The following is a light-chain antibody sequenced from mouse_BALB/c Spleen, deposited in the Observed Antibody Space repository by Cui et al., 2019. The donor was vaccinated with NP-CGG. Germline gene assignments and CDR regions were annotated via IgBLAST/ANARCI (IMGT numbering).Light chain of an antibody. J-gene: IGLJ1*01. CDR2: GTN. V-gene: IGLV1*01. CDR3: ALWYSNHWV. Sequence: AVVTHESALTTSPGHTVTLTCRSSTGAVTTSNYANWVQEKPDQLFTGLIGGTNNRAPGVPARFSGSLIGDKAALTITGAQTEDEAIYFCALWYSNHWVFGGGTKLTVL. CDR1: TGAVTTSNY.